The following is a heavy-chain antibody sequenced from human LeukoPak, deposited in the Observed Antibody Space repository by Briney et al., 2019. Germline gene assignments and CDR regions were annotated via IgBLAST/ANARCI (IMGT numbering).Heavy chain of an antibody. J-gene: IGHJ3*02. CDR2: ISWNSGSI. CDR3: AKVRVGAPHAFDI. CDR1: GFTFDDYA. V-gene: IGHV3-9*01. Sequence: GGSLRLSCAASGFTFDDYAMHWVRQAPGKGLEWVSGISWNSGSIGYADSVKGRFTISRDNAKNSLYLQMNSLRAEDTALYYCAKVRVGAPHAFDIWGQGTMVTVSS. D-gene: IGHD1-26*01.